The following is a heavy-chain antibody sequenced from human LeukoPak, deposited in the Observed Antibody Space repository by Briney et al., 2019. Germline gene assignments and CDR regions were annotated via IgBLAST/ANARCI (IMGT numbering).Heavy chain of an antibody. CDR2: NSNGASTI. Sequence: GGSLRLSCAASGFTFSSYAMSWVRQAPGKGLEWVSYNSNGASTIYYVDSVKGRFTISRDNAKNSLYLQMNSLRAEDTGVYYCAKDYRTFGLLDSWGQGALVTVSS. D-gene: IGHD3-10*01. CDR1: GFTFSSYA. V-gene: IGHV3-23*01. J-gene: IGHJ4*02. CDR3: AKDYRTFGLLDS.